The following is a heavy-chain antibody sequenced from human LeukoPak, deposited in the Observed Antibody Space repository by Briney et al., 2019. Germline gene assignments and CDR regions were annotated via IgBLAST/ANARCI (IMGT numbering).Heavy chain of an antibody. J-gene: IGHJ4*02. CDR1: GFTVSNYW. V-gene: IGHV3-74*01. Sequence: PGGSLRLSCAASGFTVSNYWTHWVRHAPGKGLVWVSRINSDGSSTSYADSVKGRFTISRDNAKNTLYLQMNSLRVEDTAVYYCARDRREAYNFNYWGQGTLVTVSS. CDR2: INSDGSST. D-gene: IGHD5-24*01. CDR3: ARDRREAYNFNY.